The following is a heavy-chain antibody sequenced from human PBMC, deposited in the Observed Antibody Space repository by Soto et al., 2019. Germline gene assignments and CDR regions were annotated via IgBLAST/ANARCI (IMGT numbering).Heavy chain of an antibody. V-gene: IGHV3-30-3*01. Sequence: QVQLVESGGGVVQPGRSLRLSCAASGFTFSSYAMHWVRQAPGKGLEWVAVISYDGSNKYYADSVKGRFTISRDNSKNMLYLQMNSLRAEDTAVYYCARGGEDYDYVWGSYIGDYWGQGTLVTVSS. J-gene: IGHJ4*02. CDR2: ISYDGSNK. D-gene: IGHD3-16*01. CDR1: GFTFSSYA. CDR3: ARGGEDYDYVWGSYIGDY.